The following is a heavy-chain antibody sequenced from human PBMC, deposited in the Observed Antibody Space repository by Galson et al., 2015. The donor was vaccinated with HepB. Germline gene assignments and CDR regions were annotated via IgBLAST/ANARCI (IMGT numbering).Heavy chain of an antibody. V-gene: IGHV3-15*01. CDR2: IKSKTDGATT. CDR3: TTDVNYSTYWSWLDP. Sequence: SLRLSCAASGFPFNNAWMTWVRQAPGMGLEWVGRIKSKTDGATTEYAAPVKGSFTITRDDSKNRLYLQMNSLKPEDTAVYYCTTDVNYSTYWSWLDPWGQGTLVTVSS. J-gene: IGHJ5*02. D-gene: IGHD2-8*02. CDR1: GFPFNNAW.